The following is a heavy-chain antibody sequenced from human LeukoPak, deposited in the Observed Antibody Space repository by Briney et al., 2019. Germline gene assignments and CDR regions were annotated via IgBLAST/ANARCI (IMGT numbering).Heavy chain of an antibody. CDR1: GGSISSGDYY. D-gene: IGHD5-12*01. CDR2: VYYSGST. Sequence: SQTLSLXCTVSGGSISSGDYYWSWIRQPPGKGLEWIGYVYYSGSTYYNPSLKSRVTISVDTSKNQFSLKLSSVTAADTAVYYCAKSGYDLTNAFDIWGQGTMVTVSS. V-gene: IGHV4-30-4*08. J-gene: IGHJ3*02. CDR3: AKSGYDLTNAFDI.